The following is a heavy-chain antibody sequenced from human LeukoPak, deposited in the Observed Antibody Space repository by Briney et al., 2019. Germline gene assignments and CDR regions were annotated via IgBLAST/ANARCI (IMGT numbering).Heavy chain of an antibody. V-gene: IGHV3-74*01. J-gene: IGHJ4*02. Sequence: GGSLRLSCAASGFTFSSYWMHWVRQAPGKGLVWVSRINSDGSSTSYADSVKGRFTISRDNAKNTLYLQMNSLRAEDTAVYYCARLQINSSGLDYWGQGTLVTVSS. D-gene: IGHD6-19*01. CDR2: INSDGSST. CDR3: ARLQINSSGLDY. CDR1: GFTFSSYW.